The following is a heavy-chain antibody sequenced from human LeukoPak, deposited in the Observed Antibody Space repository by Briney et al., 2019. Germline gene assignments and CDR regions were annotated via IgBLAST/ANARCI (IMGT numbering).Heavy chain of an antibody. V-gene: IGHV3-21*01. CDR1: GVTFSSYS. J-gene: IGHJ3*02. D-gene: IGHD2-2*01. CDR2: ISSSSSYI. Sequence: PGGSLRLSCAASGVTFSSYSMNWVRQAPGKGLEWVSSISSSSSYIYYANSVKGRFTISRDNAKNSLYLQMNCLRAEDTAVYYCARWGYCSSTSCYDSSDAFDIWGQGTMVTVSS. CDR3: ARWGYCSSTSCYDSSDAFDI.